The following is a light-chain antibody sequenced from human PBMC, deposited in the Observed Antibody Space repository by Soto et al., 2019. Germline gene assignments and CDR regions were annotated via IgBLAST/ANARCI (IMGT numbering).Light chain of an antibody. CDR1: QSVTSN. J-gene: IGKJ1*01. Sequence: EIVMTQSPATMSVSPGERATLSCRASQSVTSNLAGDQQKPGQTPRLLIYGASTRATGIPARFSGSGSGTEFTLTISSRESEDFAMYYCEQYNNWLWTFGQGTKVVIK. CDR3: EQYNNWLWT. CDR2: GAS. V-gene: IGKV3-15*01.